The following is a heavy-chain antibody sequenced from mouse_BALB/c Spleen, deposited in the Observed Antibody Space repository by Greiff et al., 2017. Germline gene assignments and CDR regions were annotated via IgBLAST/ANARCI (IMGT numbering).Heavy chain of an antibody. CDR3: ARDREVPFAY. J-gene: IGHJ3*01. CDR2: ISDGGSYT. D-gene: IGHD3-3*01. Sequence: EVQGVESGGGLVKPGGSLKLSCAASGFTFSDYYMYWVRQTPEKRLEWVATISDGGSYTYYPDSVKGRFTISRDNAKNNLYLQMSSLKSEDTAMYYCARDREVPFAYWGQGTLVTVSA. CDR1: GFTFSDYY. V-gene: IGHV5-4*02.